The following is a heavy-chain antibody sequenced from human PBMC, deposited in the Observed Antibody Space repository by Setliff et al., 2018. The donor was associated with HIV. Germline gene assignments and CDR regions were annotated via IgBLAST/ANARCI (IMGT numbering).Heavy chain of an antibody. V-gene: IGHV4-59*11. Sequence: PSETLSLTCSLSGGSINDHYFSWIRQSPGKGLEWIGSINYSGRPKYNPSLNSRGTISLDTSKNELSLKLTSVTAADTALYYCARGGPTVAFGLDVWGQGTTVTVSS. CDR1: GGSINDHY. J-gene: IGHJ6*02. CDR2: INYSGRP. CDR3: ARGGPTVAFGLDV. D-gene: IGHD4-17*01.